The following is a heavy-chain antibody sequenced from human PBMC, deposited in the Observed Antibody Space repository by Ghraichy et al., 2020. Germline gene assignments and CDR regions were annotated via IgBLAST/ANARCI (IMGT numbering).Heavy chain of an antibody. CDR1: GFTFNTYY. CDR3: GRGGYLYGSNPIDY. Sequence: GGSLRLSCAASGFTFNTYYMTWVRQAPGKGLEWVANIKQDGSEKYYVDSVKGRFTISRDNAKDSVYLQMNSLRAEDTAVYYCGRGGYLYGSNPIDYWGQGSQVIVSS. CDR2: IKQDGSEK. D-gene: IGHD5-18*01. J-gene: IGHJ4*02. V-gene: IGHV3-7*04.